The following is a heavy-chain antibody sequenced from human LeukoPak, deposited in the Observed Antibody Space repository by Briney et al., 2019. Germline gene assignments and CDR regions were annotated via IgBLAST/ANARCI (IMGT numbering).Heavy chain of an antibody. J-gene: IGHJ4*02. V-gene: IGHV3-53*01. CDR3: ARGDGVYVY. CDR1: GFTVSSNY. Sequence: QPGGSLRLSCAASGFTVSSNYMTWVRQAPGQGLEWVSVIYFGGTTYYADSVKGRFTISRDNSKNTVYLQMNSLRVEDTAVYYCARGDGVYVYWGQGTLVTVSP. D-gene: IGHD5/OR15-5a*01. CDR2: IYFGGTT.